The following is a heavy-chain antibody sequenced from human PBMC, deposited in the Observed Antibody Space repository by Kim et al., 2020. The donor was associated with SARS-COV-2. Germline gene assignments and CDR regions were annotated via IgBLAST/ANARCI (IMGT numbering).Heavy chain of an antibody. Sequence: GESLKISCKASGYSFTSYWLGWVRQMPGKGLEWMGIIYPGNSDVRYSPSFQGRVTISADKSISTAYLQWSSLKASDTAMYYCARLGGAVAGAVQHHWAQGTLVTVSS. D-gene: IGHD6-19*01. J-gene: IGHJ5*02. CDR3: ARLGGAVAGAVQHH. CDR1: GYSFTSYW. CDR2: IYPGNSDV. V-gene: IGHV5-51*01.